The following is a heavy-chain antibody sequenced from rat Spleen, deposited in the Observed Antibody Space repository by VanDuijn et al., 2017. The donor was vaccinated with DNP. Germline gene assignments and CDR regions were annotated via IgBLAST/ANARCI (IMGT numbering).Heavy chain of an antibody. CDR1: GFSFSNNW. CDR2: IAPDGSST. V-gene: IGHV5-35*01. CDR3: SSGGTDMSQGNWFAY. J-gene: IGHJ3*01. Sequence: EVQLVESGGGLVQPGSPLKLSCAASGFSFSNNWLNWIRQAPGKGLEWLASIAPDGSSTYYPDTVKGRFMISKDNARNTGYLQMNNLRSEDTSMYYCSSGGTDMSQGNWFAYWGQGTLVTVSS. D-gene: IGHD2-3*01.